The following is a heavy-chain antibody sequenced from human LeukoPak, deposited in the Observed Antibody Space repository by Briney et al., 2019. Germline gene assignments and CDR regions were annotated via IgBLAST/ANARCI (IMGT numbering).Heavy chain of an antibody. D-gene: IGHD5-12*01. CDR2: ITSSSSDI. V-gene: IGHV3-21*01. Sequence: GGSLRLSCAASGFIFSSYNMNWVRQAPGKGLAWVSSITSSSSDIYYADSVKGRFTISRDNAKNSLYLQMDSLRAEDTAVYYCARDFRGYSGYTYDHWGQGTLVTVSS. CDR3: ARDFRGYSGYTYDH. CDR1: GFIFSSYN. J-gene: IGHJ4*02.